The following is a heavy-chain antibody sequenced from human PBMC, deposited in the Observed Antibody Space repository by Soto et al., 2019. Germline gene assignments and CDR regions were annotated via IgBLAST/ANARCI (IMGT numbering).Heavy chain of an antibody. Sequence: EVQLVESGGGLVQPGGSLRLSCAASGFTFSSYAMSWVRQAPGKGLEWVSTISASGGSTYHADSVKGRFTISRDNSKNTQYLQMTSLRDEDTAAYCCAEDMRGSGSYYSYGMDVWGQGTTVTVS. V-gene: IGHV3-23*04. CDR2: ISASGGST. J-gene: IGHJ6*02. CDR1: GFTFSSYA. D-gene: IGHD3-10*01. CDR3: AEDMRGSGSYYSYGMDV.